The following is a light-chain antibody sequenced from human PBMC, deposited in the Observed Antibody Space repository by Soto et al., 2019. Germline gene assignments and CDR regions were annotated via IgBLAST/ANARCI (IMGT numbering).Light chain of an antibody. V-gene: IGKV1-5*03. CDR3: QQYNSYSTWT. CDR2: KAS. CDR1: QSISSW. J-gene: IGKJ1*01. Sequence: DIQMTQSPSTQSASVGDRVTITCRASQSISSWLAWYQQKPGKAPKLLIYKASSLESGVPSRFRGSGSGTEFTLTISSLQPDDFATYYCQQYNSYSTWTFGQGTKVEIK.